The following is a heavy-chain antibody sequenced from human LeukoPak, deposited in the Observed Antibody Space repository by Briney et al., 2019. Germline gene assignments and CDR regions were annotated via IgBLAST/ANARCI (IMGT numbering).Heavy chain of an antibody. D-gene: IGHD3-22*01. CDR2: ISGSGGST. V-gene: IGHV3-23*01. Sequence: PGGSLRLSCAASGFTFSSYGMSWVRQAPGKGLEWVSAISGSGGSTYYADSVKGRFTISRDNSKNTLYLQMNSLRAEDTAVYYCAKHTMIVVVPRPYFDYWGQGTLVTVSS. J-gene: IGHJ4*02. CDR1: GFTFSSYG. CDR3: AKHTMIVVVPRPYFDY.